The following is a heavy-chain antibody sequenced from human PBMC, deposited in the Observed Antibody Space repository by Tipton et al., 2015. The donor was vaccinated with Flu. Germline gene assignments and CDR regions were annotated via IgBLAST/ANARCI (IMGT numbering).Heavy chain of an antibody. CDR3: AKRSSSWWSFDY. CDR1: GGSISSFY. CDR2: IYYSGKS. J-gene: IGHJ4*02. D-gene: IGHD6-13*01. V-gene: IGHV4-59*01. Sequence: TLSLTCTVSGGSISSFYWNWIRQPPGKGLEWIGYIYYSGKSNYNPSLKSRVTMSVDTSKNQVSLNLSSVTAADTAVYYCAKRSSSWWSFDYWGQGALVTVSS.